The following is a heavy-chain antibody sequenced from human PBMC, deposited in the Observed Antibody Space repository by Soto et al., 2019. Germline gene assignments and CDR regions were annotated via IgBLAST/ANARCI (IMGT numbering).Heavy chain of an antibody. CDR1: GFAFSSYS. CDR3: ARVGYRSAWLLNY. CDR2: INSDGSST. J-gene: IGHJ4*02. V-gene: IGHV3-74*01. Sequence: GGSLRLSCAASGFAFSSYSMHWVRQTPRKGLVWVSRINSDGSSTTYADSVKGRFTISRDNAKNTLYLQMNSLRAEDTAVYYCARVGYRSAWLLNYWGQGTLGTVSS. D-gene: IGHD5-12*01.